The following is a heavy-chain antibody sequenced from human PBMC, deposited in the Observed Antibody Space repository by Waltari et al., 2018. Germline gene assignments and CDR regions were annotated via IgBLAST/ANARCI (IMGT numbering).Heavy chain of an antibody. CDR2: CDPEDGET. CDR1: GYTLTELS. Sequence: QVQLVQSGAEVKKPGASVKVSCKVSGYTLTELSMHWERQAHGKGLEWMGGCDPEDGETIYAQKFQGRVTITADESTSTAYMELSSLRSEDTAVYYCARVYYDSSHEAGAFDYWGQGTLVTVSS. J-gene: IGHJ4*02. CDR3: ARVYYDSSHEAGAFDY. V-gene: IGHV1-24*01. D-gene: IGHD3-22*01.